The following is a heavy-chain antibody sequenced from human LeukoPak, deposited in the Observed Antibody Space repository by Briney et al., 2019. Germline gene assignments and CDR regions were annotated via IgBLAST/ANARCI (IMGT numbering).Heavy chain of an antibody. CDR1: GYTFTSYG. Sequence: ASVNVSCKASGYTFTSYGISWVRQAPGQGLEWMGWISAYNGNTNYAQKLQGRVTMTTDTSTSTAYMELRSLRSDDTAVYYCARSDYGDYDRWGNYYFDYWGQGTLVTVSS. J-gene: IGHJ4*02. V-gene: IGHV1-18*01. CDR3: ARSDYGDYDRWGNYYFDY. CDR2: ISAYNGNT. D-gene: IGHD4-17*01.